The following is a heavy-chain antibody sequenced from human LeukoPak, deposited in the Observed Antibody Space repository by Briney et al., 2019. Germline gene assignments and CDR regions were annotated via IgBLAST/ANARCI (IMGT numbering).Heavy chain of an antibody. CDR2: ISSSSTDI. Sequence: GGSLRLSCAASGFTFSTYSMNWVRQAPGKGLEWVSSISSSSTDIYYGDSVKGRFAISRDNAKNSLYLQMNSLRTEDTAVYYCTRASWIQLAYYYYYLDVWGKGTTVTVSS. D-gene: IGHD5-18*01. CDR3: TRASWIQLAYYYYYLDV. V-gene: IGHV3-21*01. CDR1: GFTFSTYS. J-gene: IGHJ6*03.